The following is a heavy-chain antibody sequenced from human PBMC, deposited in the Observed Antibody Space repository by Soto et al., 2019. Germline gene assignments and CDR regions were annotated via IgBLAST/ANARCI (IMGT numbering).Heavy chain of an antibody. J-gene: IGHJ5*02. V-gene: IGHV4-31*03. CDR2: IFYSGTT. CDR1: GGSISRGGYY. Sequence: QVQLQESGPGLVKPSQTLSLTCTVSGGSISRGGYYWNWIRQHPGKGLEWIGYIFYSGTTYYNPSLKSRVAISVDTSTNQSSQKLSSVTASDTAVYYCARCADPWGQGTLVTVSS. CDR3: ARCADP.